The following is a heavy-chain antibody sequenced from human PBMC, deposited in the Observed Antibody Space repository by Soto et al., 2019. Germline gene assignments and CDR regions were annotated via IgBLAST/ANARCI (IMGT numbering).Heavy chain of an antibody. V-gene: IGHV1-46*01. Sequence: ASVKVSCKASGYTFTSYYMHWVRQAPGQGLEWMGIINPSGGSTSYAQKFQGRVTMTRDTSTSTVYMELSSLRSEDTAVYFCSTDSYINMIVVRLDYWGHGTLVTVSS. CDR2: INPSGGST. D-gene: IGHD3-22*01. CDR1: GYTFTSYY. CDR3: STDSYINMIVVRLDY. J-gene: IGHJ4*01.